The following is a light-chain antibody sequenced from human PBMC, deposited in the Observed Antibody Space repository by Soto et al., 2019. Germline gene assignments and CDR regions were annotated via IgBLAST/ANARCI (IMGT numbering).Light chain of an antibody. CDR1: QGINIF. CDR2: AAS. CDR3: QQRNSYPRT. Sequence: DIQLTQSPSFLAASVGDRVTITCRASQGINIFLAWLQQKPGKDPKLLISAASTLQSGVPSRFSGSGTETEFTLTITSLQPEDSATYYCQQRNSYPRTVGQGTKVDSK. J-gene: IGKJ2*01. V-gene: IGKV1-9*01.